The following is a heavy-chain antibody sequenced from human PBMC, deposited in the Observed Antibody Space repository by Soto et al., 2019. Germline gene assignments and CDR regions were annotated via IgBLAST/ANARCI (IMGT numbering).Heavy chain of an antibody. CDR2: IYYSGST. CDR3: ASNPAAMFYYGMDV. V-gene: IGHV4-39*01. CDR1: GGSISSSSYY. J-gene: IGHJ6*02. Sequence: PSETLSLTCTVSGGSISSSSYYWGWIRQPPGKGLEWIGSIYYSGSTYYNPSLKSRVTISVDTSKNQFSLKLSSVTAADTAVYYCASNPAAMFYYGMDVWGQGTTVTVSS. D-gene: IGHD2-2*01.